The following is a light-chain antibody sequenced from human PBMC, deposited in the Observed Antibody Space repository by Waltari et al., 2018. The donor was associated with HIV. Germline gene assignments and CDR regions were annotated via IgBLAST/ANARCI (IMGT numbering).Light chain of an antibody. CDR2: GGN. V-gene: IGLV7-43*01. CDR3: LLYVGGSYL. J-gene: IGLJ2*01. CDR1: FGPVHTPCY. Sequence: TVVTQESSLTVSPAGTVTLTCCLTFGPVHTPCYPNWLQQNRGHPPTALISGGNTKQPCTPARHSGYILGDKATLTMTAGQAEDEAVYYCLLYVGGSYLFGGGTLVTVL.